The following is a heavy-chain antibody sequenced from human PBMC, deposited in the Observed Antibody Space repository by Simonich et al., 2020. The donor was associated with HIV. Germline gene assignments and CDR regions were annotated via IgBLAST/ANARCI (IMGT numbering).Heavy chain of an antibody. CDR1: GFIFSNSW. Sequence: EVQLVESGGDLVQPGGSLRLSCAASGFIFSNSWMYWVRQAPGKGLGLVSRINSDGKSTSYADAVKGRFTISRDNAKNTLYLQMNSLRAEDTAVYYCARWGGATTVYYYGMDVWGQVTTVTVSS. J-gene: IGHJ6*02. D-gene: IGHD1-26*01. V-gene: IGHV3-74*01. CDR2: INSDGKST. CDR3: ARWGGATTVYYYGMDV.